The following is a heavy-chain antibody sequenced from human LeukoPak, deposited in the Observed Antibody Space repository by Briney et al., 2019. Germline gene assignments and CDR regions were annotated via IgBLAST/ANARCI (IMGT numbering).Heavy chain of an antibody. Sequence: GGSLRLSCAASGFTFSSYGMSWVRQAPGKGLEWVSAISGSGGSTYYADSVKGRFTISRDNSNNTLYLQMNSLRAEDMAVYYCAKSPLVGATFYFDHWGRGTLVTVSS. D-gene: IGHD1-26*01. V-gene: IGHV3-23*01. CDR1: GFTFSSYG. J-gene: IGHJ4*02. CDR3: AKSPLVGATFYFDH. CDR2: ISGSGGST.